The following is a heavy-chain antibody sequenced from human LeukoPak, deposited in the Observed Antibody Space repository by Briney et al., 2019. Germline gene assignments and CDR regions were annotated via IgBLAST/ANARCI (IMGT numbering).Heavy chain of an antibody. D-gene: IGHD6-13*01. Sequence: PGGSLRLSCAASGFTFSTAWMSWVRQAPGKGLEWVGRIKSKTDGGTTDYAAPVKGRFTISRDDSKNTLYLQMNSLKTEDTAVYYCTTLSLGIAAPDYWGQGTLVTVSS. V-gene: IGHV3-15*01. CDR1: GFTFSTAW. CDR3: TTLSLGIAAPDY. CDR2: IKSKTDGGTT. J-gene: IGHJ4*02.